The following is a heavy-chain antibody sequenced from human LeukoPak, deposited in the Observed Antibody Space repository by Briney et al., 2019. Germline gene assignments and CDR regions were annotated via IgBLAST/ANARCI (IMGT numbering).Heavy chain of an antibody. CDR2: IGVCSATI. V-gene: IGHV3-48*04. CDR1: GFSFSSYS. Sequence: GGSLRLSCAASGFSFSSYSMNWVRQSPGKGLEWITYIGVCSATIYYADSVQGRFTISRDNAKNSLYLQMDNLRAEDTAVYYCGKVFGVEYYYYIEFWGNGATVIVSS. J-gene: IGHJ6*03. D-gene: IGHD3-3*01. CDR3: GKVFGVEYYYYIEF.